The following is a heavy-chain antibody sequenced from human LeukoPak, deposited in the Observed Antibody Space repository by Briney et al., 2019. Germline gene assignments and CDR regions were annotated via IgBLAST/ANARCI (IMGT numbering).Heavy chain of an antibody. J-gene: IGHJ4*02. D-gene: IGHD6-19*01. CDR3: TGGSGWYSPDY. CDR2: ITSKPNSYAT. V-gene: IGHV3-73*01. CDR1: GFTFSGSV. Sequence: PGGTLRLSCAASGFTFSGSVMHWVRRASGKGLEWVVRITSKPNSYATVYAASVKGRFTISSDDSKNTAYLQMNSLKTEDTAVYYCTGGSGWYSPDYWGQGTLVTVSS.